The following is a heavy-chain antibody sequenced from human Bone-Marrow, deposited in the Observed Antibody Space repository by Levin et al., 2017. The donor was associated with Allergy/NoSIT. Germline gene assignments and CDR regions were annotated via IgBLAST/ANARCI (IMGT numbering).Heavy chain of an antibody. J-gene: IGHJ4*02. D-gene: IGHD5-12*01. CDR2: INAGNGNT. V-gene: IGHV1-3*01. CDR1: GYTFTSYA. CDR3: ARGYSGYPTPYFDY. Sequence: ASVKVSCKASGYTFTSYAMHWVRQAPGQRLEWMGWINAGNGNTKYSQKFQGRVTITRDTSASTAYMELSSLRSEDTAVYYCARGYSGYPTPYFDYWGQGTLVTVSS.